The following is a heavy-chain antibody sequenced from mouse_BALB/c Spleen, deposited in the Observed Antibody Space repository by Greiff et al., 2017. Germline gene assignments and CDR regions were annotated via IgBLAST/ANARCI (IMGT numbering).Heavy chain of an antibody. D-gene: IGHD2-4*01. V-gene: IGHV1-69*02. CDR3: TRGDDYYYFDY. Sequence: QVQLQQPGAELVRPGASVKLSCKASGYTFTSYWINWVKQRPGQGLEWIGNIYPSDSYTNYNQKFKDKATLTVDKSSSTAYMQLSSPTSEDSAVYYCTRGDDYYYFDYWGQGTTLTVSS. CDR2: IYPSDSYT. J-gene: IGHJ2*01. CDR1: GYTFTSYW.